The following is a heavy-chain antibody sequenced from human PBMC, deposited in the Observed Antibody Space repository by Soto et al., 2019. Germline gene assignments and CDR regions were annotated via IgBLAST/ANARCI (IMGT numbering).Heavy chain of an antibody. CDR2: ISAYNGNT. V-gene: IGHV1-18*01. J-gene: IGHJ5*02. Sequence: GASVKVSCKASGYTFASYGISWVRQAPGQGLEWMGWISAYNGNTNYAQKLQGRVTMTTDTSTSTAYMELRSLRSDDTAVYYCARDLIPYYDFWSGLGCWFDPWGQGTLVTVSS. CDR3: ARDLIPYYDFWSGLGCWFDP. CDR1: GYTFASYG. D-gene: IGHD3-3*01.